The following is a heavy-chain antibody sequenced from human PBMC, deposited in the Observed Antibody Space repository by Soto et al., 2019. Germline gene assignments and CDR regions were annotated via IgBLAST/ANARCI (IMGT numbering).Heavy chain of an antibody. Sequence: ASVKVSCKASGYTFTSYAMHWVRQAPGQRLEWMGWINAGNGNTKYSQKFQGRVTITRDTSASTAYMELSSLRSEDTAVYYCARGLLRYFDFDYWGQGTLVTVSS. D-gene: IGHD3-9*01. CDR3: ARGLLRYFDFDY. CDR2: INAGNGNT. J-gene: IGHJ4*02. V-gene: IGHV1-3*01. CDR1: GYTFTSYA.